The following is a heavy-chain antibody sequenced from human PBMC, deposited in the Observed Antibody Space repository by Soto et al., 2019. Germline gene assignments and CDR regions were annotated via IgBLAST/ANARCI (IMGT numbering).Heavy chain of an antibody. CDR3: ARVYYDSSGYYDY. CDR2: ISSSGSTI. J-gene: IGHJ4*02. D-gene: IGHD3-22*01. V-gene: IGHV3-48*03. Sequence: LRLSCAASGFTFSSYEMNWVRQAPGKGLEWVSYISSSGSTIYYADSVKGRFTISRDNAKNSLYLQMNSLRAEDTAVYYCARVYYDSSGYYDYWGQGTLVTVSS. CDR1: GFTFSSYE.